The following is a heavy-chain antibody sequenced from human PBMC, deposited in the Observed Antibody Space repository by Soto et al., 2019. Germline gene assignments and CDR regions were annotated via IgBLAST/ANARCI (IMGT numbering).Heavy chain of an antibody. CDR2: IIPIFGTA. J-gene: IGHJ6*02. Sequence: QVQLVQSGAEVKKPGSSVKVSCKASGGTFSSYDISWVRQAPGQGLEWMGGIIPIFGTANYAQKFQGRVTMNADESTSTAYMELSSLRSEDKGVYYCASLITRVRGVHYGMDVWGQGTTVTVSS. CDR1: GGTFSSYD. D-gene: IGHD3-10*01. CDR3: ASLITRVRGVHYGMDV. V-gene: IGHV1-69*01.